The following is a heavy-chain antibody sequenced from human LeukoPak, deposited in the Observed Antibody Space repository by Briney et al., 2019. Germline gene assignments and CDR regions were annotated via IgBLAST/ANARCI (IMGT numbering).Heavy chain of an antibody. CDR2: ISSSSSYI. CDR1: GFTFSSYS. Sequence: GGSLRLSCAASGFTFSSYSMNLVRQAPGKGLEWVSSISSSSSYIYYADSVKGRFTISRDNAKNSLYLQMNSLRAEDTAVYYCARDPSTSPEPIAAAGNAYWGQGTLVTVSS. CDR3: ARDPSTSPEPIAAAGNAY. J-gene: IGHJ4*02. D-gene: IGHD6-13*01. V-gene: IGHV3-21*01.